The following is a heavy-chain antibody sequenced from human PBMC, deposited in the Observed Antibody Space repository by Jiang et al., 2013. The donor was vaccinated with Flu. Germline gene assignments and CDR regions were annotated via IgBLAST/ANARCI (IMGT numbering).Heavy chain of an antibody. J-gene: IGHJ5*02. CDR1: GYRFTNYW. CDR2: IDPSDSYD. D-gene: IGHD6-13*01. CDR3: ARHNGASVDQRSLPGNNWFDP. V-gene: IGHV5-10-1*01. Sequence: GAEVKKPGESLRISCKASGYRFTNYWISWVRQVPGKGLEWMGRIDPSDSYDNYSPSFQGHVNISVDRSIATAYLQWSSLKASDTAIYYCARHNGASVDQRSLPGNNWFDPWGQGTLVTVSS.